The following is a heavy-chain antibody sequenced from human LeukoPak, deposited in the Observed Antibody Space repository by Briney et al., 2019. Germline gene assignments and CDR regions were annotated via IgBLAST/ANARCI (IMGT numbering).Heavy chain of an antibody. CDR3: ARAPPFPNYYYHMDV. J-gene: IGHJ6*03. CDR2: IYNSGST. Sequence: SETLSLTCSVSGGSISSYYWSWIRQPPGKGLEWIGYIYNSGSTNYNPSLKSRVTISVDTSKNQFSLKLSSVTAADTAVYYCARAPPFPNYYYHMDVWGKGTTVTISS. V-gene: IGHV4-59*01. CDR1: GGSISSYY.